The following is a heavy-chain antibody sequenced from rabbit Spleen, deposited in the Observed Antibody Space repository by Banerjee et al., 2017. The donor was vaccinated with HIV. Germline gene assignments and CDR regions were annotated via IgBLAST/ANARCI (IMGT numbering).Heavy chain of an antibody. CDR3: ARDSGSGHYIDVLFSL. Sequence: QEQLEESGGGLVKPEGSLTLTCKASGFPFSNKAVMCWVRQAPGKGLEWIGCIYTGNGKTYYASWAKGRFTISKTSSTVDLKMTSLTVADTATYFCARDSGSGHYIDVLFSLWGPGTLVTVS. J-gene: IGHJ4*01. CDR1: GFPFSNKAV. V-gene: IGHV1S45*01. CDR2: IYTGNGKT. D-gene: IGHD1-1*01.